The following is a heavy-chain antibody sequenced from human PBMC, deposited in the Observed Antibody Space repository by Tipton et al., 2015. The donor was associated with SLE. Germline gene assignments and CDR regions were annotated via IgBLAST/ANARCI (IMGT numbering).Heavy chain of an antibody. J-gene: IGHJ5*02. D-gene: IGHD4-17*01. CDR3: ARVEDDYGDPGWFDP. CDR1: GGSISSYY. CDR2: IYTSGST. V-gene: IGHV4-4*07. Sequence: TLSLTCTVSGGSISSYYWSWIRQPAGKGLEWIGRIYTSGSTNYNPSLKSRVTMSVDTSKNQFSLRLSSVTAADTAVYYCARVEDDYGDPGWFDPWGQGTLVTVSS.